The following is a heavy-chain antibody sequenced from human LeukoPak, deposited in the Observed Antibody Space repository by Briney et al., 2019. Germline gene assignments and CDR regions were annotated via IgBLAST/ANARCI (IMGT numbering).Heavy chain of an antibody. Sequence: SVKVSCKASGGTFSSYAISWVRQAPGQGLEWMGGIIPIFGTANYAQKFQGRVTITADESTSTAYMELSSLRSEDTAVYYCARGTYYYDSSGFDYWGQGTLVTVSS. CDR2: IIPIFGTA. CDR3: ARGTYYYDSSGFDY. J-gene: IGHJ4*02. V-gene: IGHV1-69*13. CDR1: GGTFSSYA. D-gene: IGHD3-22*01.